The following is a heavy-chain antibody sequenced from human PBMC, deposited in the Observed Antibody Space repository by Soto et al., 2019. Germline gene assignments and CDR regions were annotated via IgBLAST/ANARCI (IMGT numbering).Heavy chain of an antibody. V-gene: IGHV1-18*01. Sequence: QVQLVQSGAEVKKPGASVKVSCKASGYTFTSYGISWVRQAPGQGLEWMGWISAYNGNTNYAQKLQGRVTMTTDTSTSTAYMELRSLRSDGTAVYYCARLHLYYYDSSGFPSAFDYWGQGTLVTVSS. J-gene: IGHJ4*02. CDR3: ARLHLYYYDSSGFPSAFDY. CDR1: GYTFTSYG. CDR2: ISAYNGNT. D-gene: IGHD3-22*01.